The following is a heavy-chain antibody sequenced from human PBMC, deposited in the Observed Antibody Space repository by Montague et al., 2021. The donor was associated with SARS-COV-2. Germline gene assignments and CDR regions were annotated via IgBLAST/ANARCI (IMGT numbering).Heavy chain of an antibody. CDR2: IYYSGST. CDR1: GDSISSYY. V-gene: IGHV4-59*08. Sequence: SETLSLTCEVSGDSISSYYWSWIRQPPGKGLEWIGYIYYSGSTNYNPSLKSRVTISVDTSKNQFSLKLSSVTAADTAVYYCARLGRGYSYAQSAFDIWGQGTMVTVSS. CDR3: ARLGRGYSYAQSAFDI. J-gene: IGHJ3*02. D-gene: IGHD5-18*01.